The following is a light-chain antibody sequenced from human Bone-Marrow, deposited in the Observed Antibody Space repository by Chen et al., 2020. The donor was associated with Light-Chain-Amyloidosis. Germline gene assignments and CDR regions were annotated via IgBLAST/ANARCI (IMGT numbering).Light chain of an antibody. J-gene: IGKJ2*01. CDR1: QSVLYSSNNKNY. V-gene: IGKV4-1*01. Sequence: DIVMTQSPDSLAVSLGERATINCKYSQSVLYSSNNKNYLAWYQQKPGQPPKLLIYWASTRESGVPDRFSGSGSGTDFTLTISSLQAADVAVYYCQQYYSTPYTFGQGTKLEIK. CDR3: QQYYSTPYT. CDR2: WAS.